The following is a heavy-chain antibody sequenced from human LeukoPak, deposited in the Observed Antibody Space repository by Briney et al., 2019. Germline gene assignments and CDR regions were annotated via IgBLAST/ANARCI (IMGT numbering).Heavy chain of an antibody. CDR3: ERDPARQWMDY. Sequence: ASVKVSCKASGYTFTSYYMHWVRQAPGQGLEWMGIINPSGGSTSYAQKFQGRVTMTRDTSTSTVYMELSSLRSEDTAVYYCERDPARQWMDYWGQGTLVTVSS. CDR2: INPSGGST. CDR1: GYTFTSYY. D-gene: IGHD6-19*01. V-gene: IGHV1-46*01. J-gene: IGHJ4*02.